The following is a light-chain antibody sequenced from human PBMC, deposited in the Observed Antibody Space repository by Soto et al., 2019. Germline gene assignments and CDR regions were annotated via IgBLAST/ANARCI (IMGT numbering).Light chain of an antibody. Sequence: DIQMTQSPSTLSASVGDRVTITCRASQSISSWLAWYQQKPGKAPKLLIYDASSLESGVPSRLSGSGSGTEFTLNISSLQPDDFATYYCQQYNSYPYTFGQGTKLEIK. CDR1: QSISSW. CDR2: DAS. CDR3: QQYNSYPYT. V-gene: IGKV1-5*01. J-gene: IGKJ2*01.